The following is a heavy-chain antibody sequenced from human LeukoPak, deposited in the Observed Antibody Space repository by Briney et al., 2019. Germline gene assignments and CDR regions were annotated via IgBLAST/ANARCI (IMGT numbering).Heavy chain of an antibody. J-gene: IGHJ4*02. CDR1: GDSVSSDSYY. D-gene: IGHD1-26*01. Sequence: SETPSLTCTVSGDSVSSDSYYWGWIRQPPRKGLEWIVSVFYRDSTYYNPSLRSRLTITVDTPKNEVSLNLRSVTAADTAIYYCVRHLVGVAEGYFDYWGQGIQITVSS. CDR3: VRHLVGVAEGYFDY. CDR2: VFYRDST. V-gene: IGHV4-39*01.